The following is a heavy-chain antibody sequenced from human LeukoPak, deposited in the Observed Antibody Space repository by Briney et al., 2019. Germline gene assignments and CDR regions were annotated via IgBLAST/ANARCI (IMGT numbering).Heavy chain of an antibody. CDR1: GFTFSNYW. D-gene: IGHD3-9*01. J-gene: IGHJ4*02. Sequence: GGSLRLSCVASGFTFSNYWMSWVRQAPGKGLEWVANIKQDGSEKYYVDSVKGRFTISRDNAENSQYLQMNSLRAEDTAVYYCAKSGYDNDWYRDYWGQGTLVTVSS. CDR3: AKSGYDNDWYRDY. CDR2: IKQDGSEK. V-gene: IGHV3-7*01.